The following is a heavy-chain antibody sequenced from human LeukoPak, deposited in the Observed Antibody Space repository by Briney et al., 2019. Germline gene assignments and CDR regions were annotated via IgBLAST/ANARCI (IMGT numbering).Heavy chain of an antibody. D-gene: IGHD3-3*01. CDR3: AREGGFYRPLDY. J-gene: IGHJ4*02. Sequence: PSETLPLTRAVSGGSVTSTNWWTWVRQPPGKGLEWIGEVHLDGRTNYNPSLTGRLTLSVDLYENHISLKLTSVTAADTAVYYCAREGGFYRPLDYLGQGTLVTVSS. CDR2: VHLDGRT. CDR1: GGSVTSTNW. V-gene: IGHV4-4*02.